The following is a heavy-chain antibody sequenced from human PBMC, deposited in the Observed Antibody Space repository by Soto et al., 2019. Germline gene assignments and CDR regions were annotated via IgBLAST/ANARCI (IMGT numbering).Heavy chain of an antibody. CDR1: GFTFSNAW. J-gene: IGHJ4*02. V-gene: IGHV3-15*01. CDR2: IKSKTDGGTT. D-gene: IGHD6-19*01. CDR3: TTKQQWLVLYYFDY. Sequence: GGSLRLSCAASGFTFSNAWMSWVRQAPGKGLEWVGRIKSKTDGGTTDYAAPVKGRFTISRDDSKNTLYLQMNSLKTEDTAVYYCTTKQQWLVLYYFDYWGQGTLVTVSS.